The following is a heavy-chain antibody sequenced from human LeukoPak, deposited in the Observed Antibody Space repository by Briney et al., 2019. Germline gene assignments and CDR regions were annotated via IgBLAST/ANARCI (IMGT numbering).Heavy chain of an antibody. J-gene: IGHJ6*02. CDR3: ARLPDYYYDSSGYPYGMDV. CDR2: IKSKVNGGTT. D-gene: IGHD3-22*01. Sequence: PGGSLRLSCVVSGITFSNAWMNWVRQTPGKGLEWVGRIKSKVNGGTTDYAAPVKGRFTISRDDSKNTLYLQMNSLRAEDTAVYYCARLPDYYYDSSGYPYGMDVWGQGTTVTVSS. CDR1: GITFSNAW. V-gene: IGHV3-15*07.